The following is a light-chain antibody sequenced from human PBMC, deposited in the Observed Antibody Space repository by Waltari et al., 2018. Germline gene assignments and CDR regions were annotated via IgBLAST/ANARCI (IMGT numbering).Light chain of an antibody. CDR2: RAS. V-gene: IGKV1-5*03. CDR3: QQYNSYST. CDR1: QGIKTW. Sequence: QMTQSPSTLSASVGDRITITCRASQGIKTWLAWYQQKPGKAPKLLIHRASTLETGVPSRFSGSGSGTEFTLTISSLQPEDFATYYCQQYNSYSTFGPGTRVDIK. J-gene: IGKJ3*01.